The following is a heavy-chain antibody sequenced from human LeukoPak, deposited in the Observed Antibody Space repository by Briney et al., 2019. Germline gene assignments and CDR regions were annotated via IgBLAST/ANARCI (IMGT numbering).Heavy chain of an antibody. J-gene: IGHJ4*02. CDR3: TRSYYHHISGYYYYFDS. Sequence: SETLSLTCTVSGGSISNYYWSWIRQPAGKGLEWIGRIYTSGSTNYNPSLRSRVTMSVDTSKNQFSLRLSSVTAADTAMYYCTRSYYHHISGYYYYFDSWGQGTLVTVSS. CDR2: IYTSGST. CDR1: GGSISNYY. V-gene: IGHV4-4*07. D-gene: IGHD3-22*01.